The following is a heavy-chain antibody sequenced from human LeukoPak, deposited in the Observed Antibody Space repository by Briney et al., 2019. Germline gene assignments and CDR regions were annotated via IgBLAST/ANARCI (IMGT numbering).Heavy chain of an antibody. Sequence: GGSLRLSCAASGFTFSSYAMHWVRQAPGKGLEWVANIKQDGSEKYYVDSVKGRFTISRDNAKNSLYLQMNSLRAEDTAVYYCASLVGSRIVGATYFDYWGQGTLVTVSS. CDR2: IKQDGSEK. V-gene: IGHV3-7*01. J-gene: IGHJ4*02. CDR1: GFTFSSYA. CDR3: ASLVGSRIVGATYFDY. D-gene: IGHD1-26*01.